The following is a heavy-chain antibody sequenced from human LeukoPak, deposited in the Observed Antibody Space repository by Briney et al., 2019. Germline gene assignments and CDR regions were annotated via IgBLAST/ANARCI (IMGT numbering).Heavy chain of an antibody. D-gene: IGHD3-10*01. CDR3: ARLRGRYYYYYGMDV. J-gene: IGHJ6*02. Sequence: PGGSLRLSCAVSGFTFSSYAMSWIRQPPGKGLEWIGYIYYSGSTNYNPSLKSRVTISVDTSKNQFSLKLSSVTAADTAVYYCARLRGRYYYYYGMDVWGQGTTVTVSS. CDR2: IYYSGST. V-gene: IGHV4-59*01. CDR1: GFTFSSYA.